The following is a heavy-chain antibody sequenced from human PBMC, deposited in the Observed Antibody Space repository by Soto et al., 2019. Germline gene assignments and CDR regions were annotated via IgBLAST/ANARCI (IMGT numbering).Heavy chain of an antibody. CDR2: IYHSGST. Sequence: QVQLQESGPGLVKPSQTLSLTCTVSGGSISSGDYYWSWIRQPPGKGLEWIGYIYHSGSTYYNPSPKRRVTLSVDTSKNQFSLKLSSVTAADTAVYYCARERPDGARLDPWGQGTLVTVSS. CDR3: ARERPDGARLDP. V-gene: IGHV4-30-4*01. D-gene: IGHD6-6*01. CDR1: GGSISSGDYY. J-gene: IGHJ5*02.